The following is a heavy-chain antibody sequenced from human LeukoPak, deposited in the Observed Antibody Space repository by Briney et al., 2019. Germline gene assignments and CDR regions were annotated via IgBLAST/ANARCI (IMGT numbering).Heavy chain of an antibody. J-gene: IGHJ4*02. CDR1: GGSISSGGYY. CDR3: ARGPISGSGYFLSFDY. Sequence: SQTLSLTCTVSGGSISSGGYYWSWIRQHPGKGLEWIGYIYYSGSTNYNPSLKSRVAISVDKSKNQFSLKLSSVTAADTAVYYCARGPISGSGYFLSFDYWGQGTLVTVSS. D-gene: IGHD3-22*01. V-gene: IGHV4-31*03. CDR2: IYYSGST.